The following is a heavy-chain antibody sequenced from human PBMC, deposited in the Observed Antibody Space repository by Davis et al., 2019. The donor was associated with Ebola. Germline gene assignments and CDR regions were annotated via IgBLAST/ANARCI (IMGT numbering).Heavy chain of an antibody. D-gene: IGHD2-8*01. CDR3: AREVRLRLTDYFDD. CDR1: GYSISSGYY. V-gene: IGHV4-38-2*02. J-gene: IGHJ4*02. CDR2: INHSGST. Sequence: MPGGSLRLSCTVSGYSISSGYYWGWIRQPPGKGLEWIGEINHSGSTNYNPSLKSRVTISVDTSKNQFSLKLSSVTAADTAVYYCAREVRLRLTDYFDDWGQGTLVTVSS.